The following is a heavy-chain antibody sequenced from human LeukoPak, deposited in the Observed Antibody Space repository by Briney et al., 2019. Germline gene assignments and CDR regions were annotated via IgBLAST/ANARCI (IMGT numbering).Heavy chain of an antibody. V-gene: IGHV3-30*18. CDR1: GFTFSSYG. CDR2: ISYDGSDK. CDR3: AKSHHYYDSNGYYSTGFDY. J-gene: IGHJ4*02. Sequence: GGSLRLSCAASGFTFSSYGVHWVRQAPGKGLEWVAVISYDGSDKSYADSVKGRFTISRDNSKNTLFLQMNSLRAEDTAVYYCAKSHHYYDSNGYYSTGFDYWGQGTLVTVSS. D-gene: IGHD3-22*01.